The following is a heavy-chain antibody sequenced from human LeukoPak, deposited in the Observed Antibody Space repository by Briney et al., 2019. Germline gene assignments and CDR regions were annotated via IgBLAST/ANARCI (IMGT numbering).Heavy chain of an antibody. Sequence: GRSLRPSCVASGFTFSSYAIHWVRQAPGKGLEWVSIISDDGSNKYYADSVKGRFTISRDNSKNTLYLQMNSLRTEDTAVYYCVRDSKAGDYWGQGTLVTVSS. J-gene: IGHJ4*02. CDR2: ISDDGSNK. D-gene: IGHD2-2*01. V-gene: IGHV3-30*04. CDR1: GFTFSSYA. CDR3: VRDSKAGDY.